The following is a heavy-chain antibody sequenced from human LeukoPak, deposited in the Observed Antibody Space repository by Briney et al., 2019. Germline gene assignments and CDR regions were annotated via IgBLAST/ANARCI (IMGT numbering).Heavy chain of an antibody. CDR2: NYYSGST. CDR1: GGSISSYY. V-gene: IGHV4-59*01. Sequence: SETLSLTCSVSGGSISSYYWNWIRQPPGKGLEWIAYNYYSGSTNFNPSLRSRVTMSIDTSKNQFSLKLNSVTAADTAVYYCARDLGYYDSSGDAFDIWGQGTMVTVSS. CDR3: ARDLGYYDSSGDAFDI. D-gene: IGHD3-22*01. J-gene: IGHJ3*02.